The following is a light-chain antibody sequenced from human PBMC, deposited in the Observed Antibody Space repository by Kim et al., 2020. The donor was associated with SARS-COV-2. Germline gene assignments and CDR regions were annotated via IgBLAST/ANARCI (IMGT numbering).Light chain of an antibody. Sequence: APGQTARVTCGVYNIGGHSVLCYQQKPGQAPVLVIYYDSDRPSGIPVRFSGSKAATTAPLTISRVEARVEADYYCQVWDTDTDDYVFGTGTKVTVL. CDR3: QVWDTDTDDYV. J-gene: IGLJ1*01. CDR2: YDS. V-gene: IGLV3-21*01. CDR1: NIGGHS.